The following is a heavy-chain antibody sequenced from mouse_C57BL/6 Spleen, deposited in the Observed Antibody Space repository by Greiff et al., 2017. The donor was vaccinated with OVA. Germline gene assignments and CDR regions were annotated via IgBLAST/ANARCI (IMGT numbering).Heavy chain of an antibody. CDR3: ARPLTTVVATHWYFDV. CDR2: ISRGGSYT. Sequence: DVMLVESGGDLVKPGGSLKLSCAASGFTFSSYGMSWVRQTPDKRLEWVATISRGGSYTYYPDNVKGRFTISRDNAKSTLYLQMSSLKSEDTAMYYCARPLTTVVATHWYFDVWGTGTTVTVSS. V-gene: IGHV5-6*02. CDR1: GFTFSSYG. J-gene: IGHJ1*03. D-gene: IGHD1-1*01.